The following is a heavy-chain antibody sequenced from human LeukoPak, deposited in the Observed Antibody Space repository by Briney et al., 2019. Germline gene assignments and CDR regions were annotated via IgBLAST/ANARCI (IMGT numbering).Heavy chain of an antibody. CDR1: GGTFSSYA. Sequence: SVKVSCKASGGTFSSYAISWVRQAPGQGLEWMGRIIPIFGIANYAQKFQGRVTITADKSTSTAYVELSSLRSEDTAVYYCARDQVGNSGYYYGMDVWGQGTTVTVSS. D-gene: IGHD1-26*01. CDR3: ARDQVGNSGYYYGMDV. V-gene: IGHV1-69*04. J-gene: IGHJ6*02. CDR2: IIPIFGIA.